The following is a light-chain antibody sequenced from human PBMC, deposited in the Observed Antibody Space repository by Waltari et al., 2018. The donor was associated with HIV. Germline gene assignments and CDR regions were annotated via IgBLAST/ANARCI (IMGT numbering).Light chain of an antibody. CDR1: SYDIGGYNY. V-gene: IGLV2-11*01. CDR2: DVS. Sequence: QSALTQPRSVSGSPGHSVTISCTGTSYDIGGYNYVSWYQHLPGKAPKLMIYDVSNRPSGVPDRFSGSKSGNTASLTISGLQAEDEAAYYCCSYAGSYTHVVFGGGTELTVL. J-gene: IGLJ2*01. CDR3: CSYAGSYTHVV.